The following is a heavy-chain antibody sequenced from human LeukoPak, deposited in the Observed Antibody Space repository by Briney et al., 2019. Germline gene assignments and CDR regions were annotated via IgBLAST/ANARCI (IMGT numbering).Heavy chain of an antibody. CDR2: INHSGST. Sequence: PSETLSLTCAVYGGSFSGYYWSWIRQPPGKGLEWIGEINHSGSTNYNPSLKSRVTISVDTSKNQLSLKLSSVTAADTAVYYCARQSNQTMVRGVGDAFDIWGQGTMVTVSS. CDR3: ARQSNQTMVRGVGDAFDI. J-gene: IGHJ3*02. CDR1: GGSFSGYY. D-gene: IGHD3-10*01. V-gene: IGHV4-34*01.